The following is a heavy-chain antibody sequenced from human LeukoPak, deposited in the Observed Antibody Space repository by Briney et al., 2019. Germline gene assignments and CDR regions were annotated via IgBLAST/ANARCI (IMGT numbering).Heavy chain of an antibody. CDR2: IKQDGSEK. CDR3: VESLWFGEFALDY. J-gene: IGHJ4*02. Sequence: PGGSLRLSCAASGFTFSSYWMSWVRQAPGKGLEWVANIKQDGSEKYYVDSVNGRFTISRDNAKNSLYLQMKRLRAEDTAVYYCVESLWFGEFALDYWGQGTLVTVSS. V-gene: IGHV3-7*01. D-gene: IGHD3-10*01. CDR1: GFTFSSYW.